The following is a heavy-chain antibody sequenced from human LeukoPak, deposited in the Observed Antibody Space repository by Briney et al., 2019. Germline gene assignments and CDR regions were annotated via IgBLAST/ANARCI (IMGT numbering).Heavy chain of an antibody. CDR1: GFTFSSYA. V-gene: IGHV3-23*01. D-gene: IGHD1-20*01. CDR3: AKDYSRRTLTGTTTLWFDP. J-gene: IGHJ5*02. Sequence: GGSLRLTCAASGFTFSSYAMSWVRQAPGKGLEWVSAISGSGVSTYYADSVKGRFTISRDNSKNTLYLQMNSLRAEDTAVYYCAKDYSRRTLTGTTTLWFDPWGQGTLVTVSS. CDR2: ISGSGVST.